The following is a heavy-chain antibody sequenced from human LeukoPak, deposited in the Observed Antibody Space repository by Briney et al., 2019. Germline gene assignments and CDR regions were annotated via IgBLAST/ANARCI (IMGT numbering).Heavy chain of an antibody. D-gene: IGHD1-26*01. CDR1: GYTFTSYG. Sequence: GASVKVSCKASGYTFTSYGISWVRQAPGQGLEWMGGIIPIFGTANYAQKFQGRVTITTDESTSTAYMELSSLRSEDTAVYYCARNSGSYLMQQNWFDPWGQGTLVTVSS. CDR3: ARNSGSYLMQQNWFDP. J-gene: IGHJ5*02. CDR2: IIPIFGTA. V-gene: IGHV1-69*05.